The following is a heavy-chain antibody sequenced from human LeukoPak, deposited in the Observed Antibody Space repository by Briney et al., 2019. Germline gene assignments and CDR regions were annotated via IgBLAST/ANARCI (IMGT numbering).Heavy chain of an antibody. CDR2: INPNNGGT. V-gene: IGHV1-2*02. J-gene: IGHJ4*02. D-gene: IGHD1-26*01. CDR3: VREGMGSGSYYADY. Sequence: VSVKVSCKASGYTFSGYYMHWVRQAPGQGLHWMGWINPNNGGTYYAQKFQGRVTMTRDTSISTVYMELSRLRSDDTAVYYCVREGMGSGSYYADYWGQGTLVTVSS. CDR1: GYTFSGYY.